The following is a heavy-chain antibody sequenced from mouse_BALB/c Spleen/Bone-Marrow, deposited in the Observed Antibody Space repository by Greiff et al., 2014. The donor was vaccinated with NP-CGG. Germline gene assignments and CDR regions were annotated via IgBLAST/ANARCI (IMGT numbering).Heavy chain of an antibody. Sequence: VQLQQSGAELVRPGTSVKVSCKASGYAFTNYWIVWIRQRPGQGLEWIGVINPGSGGINYNEKFKGKATLTADKSSSTAYMQLSSLTSDDSAVYFCARELVRGMDYWGQGTSVTVSS. CDR2: INPGSGGI. J-gene: IGHJ4*01. CDR3: ARELVRGMDY. CDR1: GYAFTNYW. D-gene: IGHD1-1*01. V-gene: IGHV1-54*01.